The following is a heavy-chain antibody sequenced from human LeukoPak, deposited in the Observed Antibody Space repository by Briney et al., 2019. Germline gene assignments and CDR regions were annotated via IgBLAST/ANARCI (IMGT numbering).Heavy chain of an antibody. J-gene: IGHJ4*02. D-gene: IGHD3-10*01. CDR2: ISWNSGSI. V-gene: IGHV3-9*01. Sequence: GGPLRLSCAASGFTFDDYAMHWVRQAPGKGLEWVSGISWNSGSIGYADSVKGRFTISRDNAKNSLYLQMNSLRAEDTALYYCAKDRYRYGSGSYTDYWGQGTLVTVSS. CDR1: GFTFDDYA. CDR3: AKDRYRYGSGSYTDY.